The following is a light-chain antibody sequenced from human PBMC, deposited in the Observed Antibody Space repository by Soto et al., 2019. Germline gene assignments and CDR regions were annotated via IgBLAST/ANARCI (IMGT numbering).Light chain of an antibody. CDR1: QSVSSY. CDR2: DAS. Sequence: EIVLTQSPATLSLSPGERATLSCRASQSVSSYLAWYQQKPGQAPRLLIYDASNRATGIPARFSGSGSGTDFTLTISSLEPEDFAVYYCQQRSNWGLTFGGGTKVENK. CDR3: QQRSNWGLT. V-gene: IGKV3-11*01. J-gene: IGKJ4*01.